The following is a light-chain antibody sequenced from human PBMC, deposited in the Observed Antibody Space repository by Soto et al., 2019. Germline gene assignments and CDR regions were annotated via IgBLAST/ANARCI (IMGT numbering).Light chain of an antibody. Sequence: EIVMTQSPATLSVSPGERATLSCRASQSVRNNLAWDQQKPGQAPRVLIYFASTRATGIPARFSGSGSGTAFTLTISRLQSEDFAVYYCPQYTEWPLTFGGGNKVETK. CDR3: PQYTEWPLT. CDR2: FAS. J-gene: IGKJ4*01. CDR1: QSVRNN. V-gene: IGKV3-15*01.